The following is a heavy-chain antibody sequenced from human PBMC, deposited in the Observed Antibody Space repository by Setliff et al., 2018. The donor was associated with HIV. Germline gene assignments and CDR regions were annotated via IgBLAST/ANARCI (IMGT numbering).Heavy chain of an antibody. J-gene: IGHJ4*02. Sequence: ASVKVSCKASGYTFINFYIYWVRQAPGQGLEWVGRISPNSGGTDYSLKFQGRVSMTRDTSTNTAYLDLTNLTSDDTAVYFCVKDGGPWGSGDWGQGTLVTVSS. D-gene: IGHD7-27*01. CDR3: VKDGGPWGSGD. CDR2: ISPNSGGT. V-gene: IGHV1-2*06. CDR1: GYTFINFY.